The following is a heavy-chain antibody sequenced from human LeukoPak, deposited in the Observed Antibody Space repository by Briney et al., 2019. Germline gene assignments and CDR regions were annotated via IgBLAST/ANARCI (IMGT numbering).Heavy chain of an antibody. CDR3: AREFPGYSYGLKLDY. CDR2: INHSGST. V-gene: IGHV4-34*01. J-gene: IGHJ4*02. D-gene: IGHD5-18*01. Sequence: PGGSLRLSCAASGFIFNNYAMNWVRQPPGKGLEWIGEINHSGSTNYNPSLKSRVTISVDTSKNQFSLKLSSVTAADTAVYYCAREFPGYSYGLKLDYWGQGTLVTVSS. CDR1: GFIFNNYA.